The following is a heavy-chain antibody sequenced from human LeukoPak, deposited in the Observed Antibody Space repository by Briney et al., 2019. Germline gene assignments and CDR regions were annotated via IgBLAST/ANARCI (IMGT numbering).Heavy chain of an antibody. CDR3: ARGYCSGGSCYFDY. V-gene: IGHV1-8*03. CDR1: GYTFITYD. CDR2: MNVNSGNT. J-gene: IGHJ4*02. Sequence: ASVKVSCKTSGYTFITYDINWVRQATGQGLEWMGWMNVNSGNTGYAQKFQGRVTITTDESTSTAYMELSSLRSEDTAVYYCARGYCSGGSCYFDYWGQGTLVTVSS. D-gene: IGHD2-15*01.